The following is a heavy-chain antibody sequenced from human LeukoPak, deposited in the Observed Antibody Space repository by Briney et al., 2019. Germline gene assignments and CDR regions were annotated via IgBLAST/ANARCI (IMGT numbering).Heavy chain of an antibody. Sequence: GGSLRLSCAASGFTFSSYAMRWVRQAPGKGLEWVSGISGSGSSTYYADSVKGRFTISRDNSKNTVYLQMNSLRAEDTAVYYCARDRAAVGTWGQGTLVTVSS. D-gene: IGHD6-13*01. CDR2: ISGSGSST. J-gene: IGHJ5*02. CDR3: ARDRAAVGT. CDR1: GFTFSSYA. V-gene: IGHV3-23*01.